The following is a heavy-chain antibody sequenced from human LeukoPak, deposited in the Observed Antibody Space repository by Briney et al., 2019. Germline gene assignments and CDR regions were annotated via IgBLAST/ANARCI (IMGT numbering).Heavy chain of an antibody. J-gene: IGHJ3*02. V-gene: IGHV4-59*01. D-gene: IGHD3-22*01. Sequence: PSETLSLTCTVSGGSISSYYWSWIRQPPGKGLEWIGYIYYSGSTNYNPSLKSRVTISVDTSKNQFSLKLSSVTAADTAVYYCARDKAPNYYDSSPGAFDIWGQGTMVTVSS. CDR2: IYYSGST. CDR3: ARDKAPNYYDSSPGAFDI. CDR1: GGSISSYY.